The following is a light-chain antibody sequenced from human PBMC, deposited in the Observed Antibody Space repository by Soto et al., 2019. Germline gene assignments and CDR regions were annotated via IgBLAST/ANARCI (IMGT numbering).Light chain of an antibody. V-gene: IGKV3-15*01. Sequence: EIVMTQSPATLSVSPGERATLSCRASQSVGSNLAWYQQKPGQAPRLLIYGASTRATGIPARFSGSGSGTECTLTICSLQSEDFAIYFCQQYNNWPPDRTFGQGTKVEIK. CDR2: GAS. CDR3: QQYNNWPPDRT. J-gene: IGKJ1*01. CDR1: QSVGSN.